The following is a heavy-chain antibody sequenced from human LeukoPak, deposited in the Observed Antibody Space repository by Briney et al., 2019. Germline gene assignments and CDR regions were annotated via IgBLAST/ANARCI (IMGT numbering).Heavy chain of an antibody. CDR2: IYHSGST. V-gene: IGHV4-30-2*01. J-gene: IGHJ3*02. D-gene: IGHD5-12*01. CDR1: GGSISSGGYY. Sequence: SETLSLTCTVSGGSISSGGYYWSWIRQPPGKGLEWIGYIYHSGSTYYNPSLKSRVTISVDRSKNQFSLKLSSVTAADTAVYYCARSWSIGVATIGAFDIWGQGTMVTVSS. CDR3: ARSWSIGVATIGAFDI.